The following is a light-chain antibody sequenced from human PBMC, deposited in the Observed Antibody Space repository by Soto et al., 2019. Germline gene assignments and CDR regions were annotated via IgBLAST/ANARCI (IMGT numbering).Light chain of an antibody. Sequence: QSVLTQPPSVSGSPGQSVTISCTGTSSDLGRYNRVSWYQQPPGTAPKLLIYEVRNRPSGVPDRFSGSKSANTASLTISGLQAEEEADYYCSLYTSSSTIVFGTGTKVTVL. V-gene: IGLV2-18*01. J-gene: IGLJ1*01. CDR2: EVR. CDR1: SSDLGRYNR. CDR3: SLYTSSSTIV.